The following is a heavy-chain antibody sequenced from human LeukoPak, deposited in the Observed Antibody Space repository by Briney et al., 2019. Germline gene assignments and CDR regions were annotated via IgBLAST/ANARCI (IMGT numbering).Heavy chain of an antibody. CDR3: ARDWVYCSSTSCYD. V-gene: IGHV1-2*06. CDR2: INPNSGGT. D-gene: IGHD2-2*01. J-gene: IGHJ4*02. Sequence: ASVKVSCKASGYTFTGYYMHWVRQAPGQGLEWMGRINPNSGGTNYAQKFQGRVTMARDTSISTAYMELSRLRSDDTAVYYCARDWVYCSSTSCYDWGQGTLVTVSS. CDR1: GYTFTGYY.